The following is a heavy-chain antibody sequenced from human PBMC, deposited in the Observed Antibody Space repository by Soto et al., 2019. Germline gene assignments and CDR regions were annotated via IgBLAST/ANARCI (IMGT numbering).Heavy chain of an antibody. CDR2: ISYDGSNK. D-gene: IGHD3-3*01. CDR3: ARESSFLDY. CDR1: GFTFSSRS. J-gene: IGHJ4*02. V-gene: IGHV3-30-3*01. Sequence: LSLSCIPSGFTFSSRSMSWVRQAPGKGLEWVAVISYDGSNKYYADSVKGRFTISRDNSKNTLYLQMNSLRAEDTAVYYCARESSFLDYWGQGTLVTVSS.